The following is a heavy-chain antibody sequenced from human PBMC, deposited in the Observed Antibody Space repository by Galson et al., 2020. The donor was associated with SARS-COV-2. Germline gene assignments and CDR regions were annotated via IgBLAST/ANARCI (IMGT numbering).Heavy chain of an antibody. V-gene: IGHV1-18*04. CDR2: ISTFHVNT. Sequence: GESLKISCKASGYTFTSYGISWVRQAPGQGLEWMGWISTFHVNTNYAQKFKGRVTMTTDTSTSTAYLEVRSLRSDDTAVYYCARGGRCSGGTCYAHYWGQGTLVTVSS. CDR1: GYTFTSYG. J-gene: IGHJ4*02. D-gene: IGHD2-15*01. CDR3: ARGGRCSGGTCYAHY.